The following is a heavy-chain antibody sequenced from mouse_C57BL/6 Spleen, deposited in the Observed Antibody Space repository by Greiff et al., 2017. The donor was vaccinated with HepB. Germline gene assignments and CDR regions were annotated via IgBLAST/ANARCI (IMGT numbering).Heavy chain of an antibody. CDR2: IYPGDGDT. J-gene: IGHJ1*03. D-gene: IGHD1-1*01. CDR1: GYAFSSSW. CDR3: ARGGSSYAWYFDV. Sequence: VKLQESGPELVKPGASVKISCKASGYAFSSSWMNWVKQRPGKGLEWIGRIYPGDGDTNYNGKFKGKATLTADKSSSTPYMQRSSLASEDSAVYFGARGGSSYAWYFDVWGTGTTVTFSS. V-gene: IGHV1-82*01.